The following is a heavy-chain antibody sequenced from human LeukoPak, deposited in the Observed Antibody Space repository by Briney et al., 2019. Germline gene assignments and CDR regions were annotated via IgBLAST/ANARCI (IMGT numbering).Heavy chain of an antibody. D-gene: IGHD3-10*01. J-gene: IGHJ4*02. CDR1: GFTFSSYA. CDR3: ARGLRGMVRGVPFDY. CDR2: ISGSGGST. Sequence: PGGSLRLSCAASGFTFSSYAMSWVRQAPGKGLEWVSAISGSGGSTYYADSVKGRFTISRDNSKNTLYLQMNSLRAEDTAVYYCARGLRGMVRGVPFDYWGQGTLVTVSS. V-gene: IGHV3-23*01.